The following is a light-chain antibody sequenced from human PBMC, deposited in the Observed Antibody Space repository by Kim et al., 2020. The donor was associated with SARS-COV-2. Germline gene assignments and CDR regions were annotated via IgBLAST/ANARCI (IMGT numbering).Light chain of an antibody. V-gene: IGLV2-11*01. CDR1: RGDVGGYTY. CDR2: DVS. J-gene: IGLJ1*01. CDR3: CSYAGRYTYV. Sequence: GQSVTISYTGTRGDVGGYTYVSWYKQHPGKAPKLMIYDVSKRPSGVPDRFSGSKSGNTASLTISGLQAEDEADYYCCSYAGRYTYVFGTGTKVTVL.